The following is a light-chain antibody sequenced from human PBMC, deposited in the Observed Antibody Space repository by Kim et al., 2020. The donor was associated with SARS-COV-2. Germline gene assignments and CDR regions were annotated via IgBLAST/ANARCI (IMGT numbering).Light chain of an antibody. CDR3: SSYTSSTTLV. Sequence: QSALTQPAYVSGSPGQSITISCTGTSSDVGGYNYVSWYQQHPGKAPKLMIYDVTNRPSGVSNRFSGSKSANTASLTISGLQAEDEADYYCSSYTSSTTLVFGTGTKVTVL. CDR1: SSDVGGYNY. J-gene: IGLJ1*01. CDR2: DVT. V-gene: IGLV2-14*03.